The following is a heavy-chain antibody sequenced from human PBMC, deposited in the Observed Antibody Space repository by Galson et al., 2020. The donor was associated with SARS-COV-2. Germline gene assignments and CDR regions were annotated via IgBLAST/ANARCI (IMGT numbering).Heavy chain of an antibody. CDR1: GHAFASYG. D-gene: IGHD3-10*01. CDR2: ISVYNGNT. V-gene: IGHV1-18*01. CDR3: ASSYYYGSGGYFDY. Sequence: GESLKISCKASGHAFASYGLTWLRQAPGQGLEWMGWISVYNGNTHYAEKFQDRVTMTTETSTGTAFMELRGLRSDDTAVYYCASSYYYGSGGYFDYWGQGALVTVSS. J-gene: IGHJ4*02.